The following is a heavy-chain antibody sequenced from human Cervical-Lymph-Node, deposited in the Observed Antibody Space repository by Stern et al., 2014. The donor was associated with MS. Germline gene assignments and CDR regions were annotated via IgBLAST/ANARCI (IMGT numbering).Heavy chain of an antibody. J-gene: IGHJ4*02. CDR2: IIPIFGTA. D-gene: IGHD6-19*01. Sequence: QVQLVQSGAEVKKPGSSVKVSCKASGGTFTNYAISWVRQAPGQGLEWMGWIIPIFGTANYAQQFQGRVTITAAESTTRTYMELSSLRSEDAAVFYCASLLGRIAMASVDYWGQGTLVTVSS. V-gene: IGHV1-69*01. CDR1: GGTFTNYA. CDR3: ASLLGRIAMASVDY.